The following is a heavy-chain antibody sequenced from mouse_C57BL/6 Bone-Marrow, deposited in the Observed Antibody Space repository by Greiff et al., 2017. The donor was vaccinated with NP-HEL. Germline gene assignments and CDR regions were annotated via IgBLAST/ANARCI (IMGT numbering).Heavy chain of an antibody. Sequence: VQLQQSGAELVKPGASVKLSCTASGFNIKDYYMHWVKQRTEQGLEWIGRIDPEDGETKYAQKFQGKATITADTSSNTAYLQLSSLTSEDTAVYYCARGGSGYVRDYWGQGTTLTVSS. CDR3: ARGGSGYVRDY. D-gene: IGHD3-2*02. V-gene: IGHV14-2*01. CDR2: IDPEDGET. J-gene: IGHJ2*01. CDR1: GFNIKDYY.